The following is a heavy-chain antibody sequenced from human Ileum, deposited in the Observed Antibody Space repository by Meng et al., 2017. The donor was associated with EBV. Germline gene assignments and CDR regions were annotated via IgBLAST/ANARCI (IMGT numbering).Heavy chain of an antibody. Sequence: VRLQERAPGLVKLSVTPSLTRAVSGDSVRGSEWWSWVRQPPGKGLEWIGEVYHDGATNYHPSLKSRVTISLDKSKNEVNLHLNSLTAADTAVYFCARSSPIVRGLDYWGQGTLVTVSS. CDR1: GDSVRGSEW. J-gene: IGHJ4*02. CDR3: ARSSPIVRGLDY. CDR2: VYHDGAT. D-gene: IGHD3-10*01. V-gene: IGHV4-4*02.